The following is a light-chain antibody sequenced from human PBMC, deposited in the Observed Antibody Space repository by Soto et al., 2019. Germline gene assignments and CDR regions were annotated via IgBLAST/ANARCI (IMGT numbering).Light chain of an antibody. Sequence: EIVMTQSPATLSVSPGETATLSCRASQSLTSYLAWYQQKPDQAPRLLIYGISTRATDIPARFSGSGSGTEFTLTISSLQSEDFATYYCQQANTFPWTFGQGTKVGIK. CDR1: QSLTSY. J-gene: IGKJ1*01. V-gene: IGKV3-15*01. CDR2: GIS. CDR3: QQANTFPWT.